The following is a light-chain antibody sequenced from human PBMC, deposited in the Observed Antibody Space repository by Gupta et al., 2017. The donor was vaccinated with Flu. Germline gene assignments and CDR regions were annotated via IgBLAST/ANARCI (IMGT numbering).Light chain of an antibody. CDR1: NSDIGAYNF. Sequence: QSALTQPPSASGSPGQSVTISCTGTNSDIGAYNFVSWYQQPPGKAPKLMIYEVTKRPAGVPDRFSASKSGNTASLTVSGLQAEDEAYYYCSSYAGRNTWVFGGGTKLTVL. J-gene: IGLJ3*02. CDR2: EVT. V-gene: IGLV2-8*01. CDR3: SSYAGRNTWV.